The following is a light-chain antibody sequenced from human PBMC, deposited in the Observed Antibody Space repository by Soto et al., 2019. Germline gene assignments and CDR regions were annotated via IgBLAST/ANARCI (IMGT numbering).Light chain of an antibody. CDR3: QQSSSNPLT. Sequence: DIQMTQSPSSLSASVGDRVTITCRASQSISSYLNWYQQKPGKAPTLLIYSASSLPSGVPSRFRASRSGTDFTLLISSLHPEDFAAYYCQQSSSNPLTFGGGTRVE. J-gene: IGKJ4*01. CDR1: QSISSY. V-gene: IGKV1-39*01. CDR2: SAS.